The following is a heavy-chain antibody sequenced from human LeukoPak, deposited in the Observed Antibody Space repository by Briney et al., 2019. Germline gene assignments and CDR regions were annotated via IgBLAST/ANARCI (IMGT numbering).Heavy chain of an antibody. CDR2: IWSDGTNK. CDR1: GLTFSHFG. J-gene: IGHJ4*02. V-gene: IGHV3-33*06. D-gene: IGHD4-11*01. CDR3: AKDAQRGFDYSNSLEY. Sequence: PGGSMRLSCAASGLTFSHFGFHWVRQAPGKGLEWVAVIWSDGTNKYYGDSVKGRFIIQRDDSQKTVYLQMNRLRAEDTAIYYCAKDAQRGFDYSNSLEYWGQGSLVTVSS.